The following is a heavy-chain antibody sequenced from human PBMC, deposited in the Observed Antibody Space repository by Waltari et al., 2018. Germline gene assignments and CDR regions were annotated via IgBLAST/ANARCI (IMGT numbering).Heavy chain of an antibody. J-gene: IGHJ3*02. Sequence: QVQLQESGPGLVKPSETLSLTCTVSGGSISSYYWSWIRQPPGKGLEWIGYIYYSGSTTYNPSLKSRVTISVDTSKNQFSLKLSSVTAADTAVYYCARVGATGDAFDIWGQGTMVTVSS. CDR1: GGSISSYY. V-gene: IGHV4-59*08. D-gene: IGHD1-26*01. CDR2: IYYSGST. CDR3: ARVGATGDAFDI.